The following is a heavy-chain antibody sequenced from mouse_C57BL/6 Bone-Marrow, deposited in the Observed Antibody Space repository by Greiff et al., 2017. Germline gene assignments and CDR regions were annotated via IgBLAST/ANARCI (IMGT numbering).Heavy chain of an antibody. J-gene: IGHJ2*01. Sequence: SGPVLVKPGASVKMSCKASGYTFTDYYMNWVKQSHGKSLEWIGVINPYNGGTSYNQKFKGKATLTVDKSSSTAYMELNSLTSEDSAVYYCARCSNYRYFDYFDYWGQGTTLTVSS. D-gene: IGHD2-5*01. V-gene: IGHV1-19*01. CDR2: INPYNGGT. CDR1: GYTFTDYY. CDR3: ARCSNYRYFDYFDY.